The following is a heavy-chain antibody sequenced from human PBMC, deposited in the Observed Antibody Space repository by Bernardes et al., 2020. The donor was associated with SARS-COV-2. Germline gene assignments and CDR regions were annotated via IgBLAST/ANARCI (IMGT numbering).Heavy chain of an antibody. J-gene: IGHJ5*02. CDR2: ISSSSSYI. CDR1: GFTFSSSS. V-gene: IGHV3-21*01. D-gene: IGHD6-19*01. Sequence: GGSLRLSCAASGFTFSSSSMNWVRQAPGKGLEWVSSISSSSSYIYYADSVKGRFTISRDNAKNSLYLQMNSLRAEDTAVYYCARDRLQYSSGCFWFDPWGQGTLVTVSS. CDR3: ARDRLQYSSGCFWFDP.